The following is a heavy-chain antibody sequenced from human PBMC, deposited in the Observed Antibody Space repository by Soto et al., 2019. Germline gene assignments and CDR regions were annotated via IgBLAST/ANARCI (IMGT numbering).Heavy chain of an antibody. J-gene: IGHJ4*02. CDR1: GITFSQFG. V-gene: IGHV3-23*01. D-gene: IGHD1-26*01. CDR3: AKAVNTGEYYFDF. CDR2: ISNSGGVT. Sequence: EVQLLESGGGLAQPGGSLRLSCAASGITFSQFGMNWVRQAPGEGLEWVSSISNSGGVTYYSTSVRGRFIVSRDNSKDTVFLQMSGLRVDDTAIYYCAKAVNTGEYYFDFWGRGTLVTVSS.